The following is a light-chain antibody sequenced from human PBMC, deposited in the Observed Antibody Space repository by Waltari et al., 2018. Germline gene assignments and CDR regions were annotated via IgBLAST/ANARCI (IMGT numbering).Light chain of an antibody. CDR2: AAS. Sequence: DIQMTQSPSSVSASVGDRVTITCRASQGINNCLAWYQQQPGKAPKLLIYAASILQTGVPSRFSGSGSGTDLTLTVNNLQPEDFATYFCQQGNSFPPPFGQGTKVEVK. V-gene: IGKV1-12*01. CDR3: QQGNSFPPP. J-gene: IGKJ1*01. CDR1: QGINNC.